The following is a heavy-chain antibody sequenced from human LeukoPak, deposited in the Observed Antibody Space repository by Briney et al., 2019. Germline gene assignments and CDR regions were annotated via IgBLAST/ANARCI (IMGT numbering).Heavy chain of an antibody. D-gene: IGHD3-10*01. CDR1: GFTFSSYG. CDR3: AKENALLWFGESMGYFDY. CDR2: ISYDGSNK. V-gene: IGHV3-30*18. J-gene: IGHJ4*02. Sequence: GGSLRLSCAASGFTFSSYGMHWVRQAPGKGLEWVAVISYDGSNKYYADSVKGRFTISRDNSENTLYLQMNSLRAEDTAVYYCAKENALLWFGESMGYFDYWGQGTLVTVSS.